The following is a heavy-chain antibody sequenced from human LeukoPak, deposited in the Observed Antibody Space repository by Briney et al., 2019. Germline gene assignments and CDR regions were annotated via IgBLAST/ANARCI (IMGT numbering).Heavy chain of an antibody. CDR2: IYHSGST. CDR3: ARRLYGDYVEY. D-gene: IGHD4-17*01. Sequence: SETLSLTCAVSGGSISGGGYSGSWIRQPPGKGLEWIGYIYHSGSTYYNPSLKSRVTISVDRSKNQFSLKLSSVTAADTDVYYCARRLYGDYVEYWGQGTLVTVSS. J-gene: IGHJ4*02. V-gene: IGHV4-30-2*01. CDR1: GGSISGGGYS.